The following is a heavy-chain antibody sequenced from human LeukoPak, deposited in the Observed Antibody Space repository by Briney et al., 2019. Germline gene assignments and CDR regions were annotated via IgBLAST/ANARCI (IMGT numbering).Heavy chain of an antibody. J-gene: IGHJ4*02. CDR3: ARVDLYCSSTSCYSFDY. CDR1: GYSFTSYW. D-gene: IGHD2-2*01. CDR2: IYPGDSDT. V-gene: IGHV5-51*01. Sequence: GGALEISLKGFGYSFTSYWIAWGRQGPGKGVEGMGMIYPGDSDTRYSPSFQGQVTISGDKSISTVYLQWSSLKASDTAMYYCARVDLYCSSTSCYSFDYWGQETLVTVSS.